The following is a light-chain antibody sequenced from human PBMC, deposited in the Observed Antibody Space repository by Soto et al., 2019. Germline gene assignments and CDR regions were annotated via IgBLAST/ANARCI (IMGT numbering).Light chain of an antibody. CDR1: PSVSSSY. V-gene: IGKV3-20*01. CDR3: QQYDRSPKT. Sequence: EILMTQSPATLSVSPGERAPLSCGASPSVSSSYLAWYQQKPGQAPRLLIYGASSRATGIPERFSGTGSGTDFTLTISRLEPEDVAVYYCQQYDRSPKTFGQGTKVDIK. J-gene: IGKJ1*01. CDR2: GAS.